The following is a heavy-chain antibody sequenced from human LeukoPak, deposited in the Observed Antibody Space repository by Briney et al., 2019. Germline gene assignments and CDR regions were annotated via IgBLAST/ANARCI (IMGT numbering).Heavy chain of an antibody. CDR1: GFTFSSYW. CDR3: ARGYSSGWFYAFDI. CDR2: INSDESRT. D-gene: IGHD6-19*01. J-gene: IGHJ3*02. V-gene: IGHV3-74*01. Sequence: PGGSLRFSCAASGFTFSSYWMHWVRQAPGKGLVCVSRINSDESRTNYADSVKGRFTISRDNAKNTLYLQLNSLRAEDTAVYYCARGYSSGWFYAFDIWGQGTMVTVSS.